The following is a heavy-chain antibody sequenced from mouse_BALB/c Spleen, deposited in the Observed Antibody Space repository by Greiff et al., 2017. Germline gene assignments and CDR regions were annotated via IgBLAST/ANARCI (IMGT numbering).Heavy chain of an antibody. CDR3: ARHYYGSSRYYFDY. V-gene: IGHV5-12-2*01. D-gene: IGHD1-1*01. CDR2: ISNGGGST. J-gene: IGHJ2*01. Sequence: EVMLVESGGGLVQPGGSLKPSCAASGFTFSSYTMSWVRQTPEKRLEWVAYISNGGGSTYYPDTVKGRFTISRDNAKNTLYLQMSSLKSEDTAMYYCARHYYGSSRYYFDYWGQGTTLTVSS. CDR1: GFTFSSYT.